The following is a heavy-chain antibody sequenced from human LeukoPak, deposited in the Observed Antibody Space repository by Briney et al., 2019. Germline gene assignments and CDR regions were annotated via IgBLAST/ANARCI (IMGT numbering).Heavy chain of an antibody. V-gene: IGHV3-23*01. J-gene: IGHJ4*02. CDR2: ISGSGGST. CDR3: AKPFFDWLDYFDY. Sequence: GGSLRLSCAASGFTFSSHGMRWVRQAPGKGLEWVSAISGSGGSTYYADSVKGRFTISRDNSKNTLYLQMNSLRAEDTAVYYCAKPFFDWLDYFDYWGQGTLVTVSS. CDR1: GFTFSSHG. D-gene: IGHD3-9*01.